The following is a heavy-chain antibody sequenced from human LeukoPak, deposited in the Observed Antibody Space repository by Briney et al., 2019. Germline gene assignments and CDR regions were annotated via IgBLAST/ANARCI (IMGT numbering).Heavy chain of an antibody. V-gene: IGHV1-2*02. CDR3: ARGGQLVPSQFDY. CDR1: GYTFTGYY. Sequence: ASVTVSCKASGYTFTGYYMHWVRQAPGQGLEWMGWINPNSGGTNYAQKFQGRVTMTRDTSISTAYMELSRLRSDDTAVYYCARGGQLVPSQFDYWGQGTLVTVSS. CDR2: INPNSGGT. J-gene: IGHJ4*02. D-gene: IGHD6-6*01.